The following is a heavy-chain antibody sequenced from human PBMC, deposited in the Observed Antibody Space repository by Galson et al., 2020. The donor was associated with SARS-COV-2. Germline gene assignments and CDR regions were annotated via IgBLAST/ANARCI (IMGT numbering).Heavy chain of an antibody. V-gene: IGHV4-39*01. CDR1: GGSISSSSYY. CDR3: ASLLGSYDSSGYTAP. Sequence: ASETLSLTCTVSGGSISSSSYYWGWIRQPPGKGLEWIGSIYYSGSTYYNPSLKSRVTISVDTSKNQFSLKLSSVTAADTAVYYCASLLGSYDSSGYTAPWGQGTLVTVSS. J-gene: IGHJ5*02. CDR2: IYYSGST. D-gene: IGHD3-22*01.